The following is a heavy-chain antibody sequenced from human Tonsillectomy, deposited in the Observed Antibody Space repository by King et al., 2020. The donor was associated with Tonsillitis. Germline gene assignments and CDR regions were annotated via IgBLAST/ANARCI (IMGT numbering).Heavy chain of an antibody. CDR3: ARDPSSWELLFDC. CDR2: ISSDGTNT. CDR1: GFTFRSYA. V-gene: IGHV3-30*04. J-gene: IGHJ4*02. D-gene: IGHD1-26*01. Sequence: VQLVESGGGVVQPGRSLRLSCAASGFTFRSYAMHWVRQAPGKGLEWVAIISSDGTNTFYADSVKGRFTISRDSSRNTLYLQMNSLRAEDTAMYYCARDPSSWELLFDCWGQGTLVTVSS.